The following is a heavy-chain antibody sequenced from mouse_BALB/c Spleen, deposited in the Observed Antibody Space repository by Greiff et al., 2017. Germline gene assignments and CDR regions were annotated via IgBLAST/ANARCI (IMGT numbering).Heavy chain of an antibody. CDR1: GFSLTSYG. CDR2: IWSGGST. Sequence: QVQLKESGPGLVQPSQSLSITCTVSGFSLTSYGVHWVRQSPGKGLEWLGVIWSGGSTDYNAAYISRLSISKDNSKSQVFFKMNSLQANDTAIYYCARNEGNYPYWYFDVWGAGTTVTVSS. CDR3: ARNEGNYPYWYFDV. V-gene: IGHV2-2*02. J-gene: IGHJ1*01. D-gene: IGHD2-1*01.